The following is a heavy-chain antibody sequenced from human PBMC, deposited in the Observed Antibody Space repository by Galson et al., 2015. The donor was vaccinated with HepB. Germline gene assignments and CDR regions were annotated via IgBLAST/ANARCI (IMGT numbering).Heavy chain of an antibody. J-gene: IGHJ5*02. Sequence: SVKVSCKASGYTFTSYDINWVRQATGQGLEWMGWMNPNSGNTGYAQKFQGRVTMTRNTSISTAYMELSSLRSEDTAVYYCARGPLNRMGRLGGRWRGFDPWGQGTLVTVSS. V-gene: IGHV1-8*01. CDR2: MNPNSGNT. D-gene: IGHD3-16*01. CDR3: ARGPLNRMGRLGGRWRGFDP. CDR1: GYTFTSYD.